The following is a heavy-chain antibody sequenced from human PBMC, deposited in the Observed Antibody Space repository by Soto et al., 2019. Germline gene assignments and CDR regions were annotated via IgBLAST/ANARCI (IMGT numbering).Heavy chain of an antibody. CDR1: GGTFSSYD. CDR3: ASSPPPTVTMYSRFFDL. J-gene: IGHJ2*01. V-gene: IGHV1-69*14. CDR2: IIPIFGTA. D-gene: IGHD4-17*01. Sequence: QVQLVQSGAEVKKPGSSVKVSCKTCGGTFSSYDINWVRQAPGQGLEWIGGIIPIFGTANYAQKFQGRITITADKSTNTAYMELRSLRSDDTAVYYCASSPPPTVTMYSRFFDLWGRGTLVTVSS.